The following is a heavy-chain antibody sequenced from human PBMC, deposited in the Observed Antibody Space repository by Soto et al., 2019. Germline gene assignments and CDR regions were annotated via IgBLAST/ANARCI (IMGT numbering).Heavy chain of an antibody. Sequence: GGSLRLSCAASGFTFSSYALSWVRRAPGRGREWGSAISGSGGSTYYAATLKGRFTISRDNSKNTLYLQMNSLRAEDTAVYYCAKDGVLRYFDCDYHVDYWGQGTLVTVSS. CDR3: AKDGVLRYFDCDYHVDY. CDR1: GFTFSSYA. CDR2: ISGSGGST. D-gene: IGHD3-9*01. V-gene: IGHV3-23*01. J-gene: IGHJ4*02.